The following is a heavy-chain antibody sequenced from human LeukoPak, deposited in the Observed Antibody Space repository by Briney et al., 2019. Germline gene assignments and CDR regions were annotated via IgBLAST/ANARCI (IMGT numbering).Heavy chain of an antibody. J-gene: IGHJ6*02. CDR1: GFTVSSNY. CDR3: ARTLCGGDCSVYYYGMDV. D-gene: IGHD2-21*02. CDR2: ISYDGSNK. Sequence: GGSLRLSCAASGFTVSSNYMSWVRQAPGKGLEWVAVISYDGSNKYYADSVKGRFTISRDNSKNTLYLQMNSLRAEDTAVYYCARTLCGGDCSVYYYGMDVWGQGTTVTVSS. V-gene: IGHV3-30-3*01.